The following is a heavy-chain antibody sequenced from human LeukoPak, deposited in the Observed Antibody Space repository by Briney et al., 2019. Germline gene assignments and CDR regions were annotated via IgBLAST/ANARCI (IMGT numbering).Heavy chain of an antibody. Sequence: SETLSLTCTVSGGSISSSSYYWGWIRQPPGKGLEWIGSIYYSGSTYYNPSLKSRVTISLDTSKNQFSLKLSSVTAADTAVYYCARQSYSSSWDFDYWGQGTLVTVSS. V-gene: IGHV4-39*01. CDR1: GGSISSSSYY. D-gene: IGHD6-13*01. CDR2: IYYSGST. J-gene: IGHJ4*02. CDR3: ARQSYSSSWDFDY.